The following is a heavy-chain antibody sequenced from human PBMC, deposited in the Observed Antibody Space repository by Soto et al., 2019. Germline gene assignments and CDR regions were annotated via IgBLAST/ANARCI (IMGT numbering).Heavy chain of an antibody. D-gene: IGHD6-19*01. CDR1: GFTFSSYE. Sequence: GGSLRLSCAASGFTFSSYEMIWVRQAPGKGLEWLSYITRSSSPIYYTDSVKGRFTVSRDNGKNSLYLQMNTLRDEDTAVYYCVRLYTSGWYFDHWGQGTLVTVSS. V-gene: IGHV3-48*02. CDR2: ITRSSSPI. CDR3: VRLYTSGWYFDH. J-gene: IGHJ4*02.